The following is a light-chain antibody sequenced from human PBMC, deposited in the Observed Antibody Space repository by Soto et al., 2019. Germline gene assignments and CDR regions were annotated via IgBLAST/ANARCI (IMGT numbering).Light chain of an antibody. J-gene: IGKJ1*01. CDR3: QQYNSYPWT. V-gene: IGKV1-5*01. CDR2: DAS. Sequence: DIQMTQSPSTLSAYVGDRVTITCRASQSISSWLAWYQQKPEKAPKLLIYDASSLESGVPSRFSGSGSGTEFTLTISSLQPDDFETYYCQQYNSYPWTFGQGTKVEIK. CDR1: QSISSW.